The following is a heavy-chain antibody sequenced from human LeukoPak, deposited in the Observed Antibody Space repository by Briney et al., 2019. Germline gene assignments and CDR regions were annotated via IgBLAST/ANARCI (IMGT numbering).Heavy chain of an antibody. D-gene: IGHD5-18*01. CDR2: ISYDGSNK. Sequence: PGGSLRLSCAASGFAFSSYAMHWVRQAPGKGLEWVAVISYDGSNKYYADSVKGRFTISRDNSKNTLYLQMNSLRAEDTAVYYCARDVHWDTAMAILDYWGQGTLVTVSS. CDR1: GFAFSSYA. CDR3: ARDVHWDTAMAILDY. J-gene: IGHJ4*02. V-gene: IGHV3-30-3*01.